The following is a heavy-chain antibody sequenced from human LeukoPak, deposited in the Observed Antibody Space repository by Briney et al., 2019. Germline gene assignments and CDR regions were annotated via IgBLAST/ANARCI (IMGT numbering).Heavy chain of an antibody. Sequence: GGSLRLSGAASGFTFSDYYMSWIRQAPGKGLEWVSYISGSGTTIYSADSLKGRFTISRDNAKNSLYLQMNSLRAEDTAVYYCARRTSNSYFDYWGQGTLVTVSS. J-gene: IGHJ4*02. CDR3: ARRTSNSYFDY. D-gene: IGHD4-11*01. V-gene: IGHV3-11*01. CDR1: GFTFSDYY. CDR2: ISGSGTTI.